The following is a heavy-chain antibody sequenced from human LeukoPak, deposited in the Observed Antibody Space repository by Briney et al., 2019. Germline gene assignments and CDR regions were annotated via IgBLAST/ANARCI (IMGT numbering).Heavy chain of an antibody. D-gene: IGHD1-7*01. CDR3: AARNWNYASGIDY. J-gene: IGHJ4*02. V-gene: IGHV3-30*14. CDR2: ISYDGSNK. CDR1: GFTFSSYA. Sequence: GRSLRLSCAASGFTFSSYAMHWVRQAPGKGLEWVAVISYDGSNKYYADSVKGRFTISRDNSKNTLYLQMNSLRAEDTAVYYCAARNWNYASGIDYWGQGALVTVSS.